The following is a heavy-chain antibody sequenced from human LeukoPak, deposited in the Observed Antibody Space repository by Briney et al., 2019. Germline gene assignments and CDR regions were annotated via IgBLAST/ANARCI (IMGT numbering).Heavy chain of an antibody. CDR1: GFTFSSYG. CDR2: ISYDGSNK. D-gene: IGHD4-17*01. CDR3: AKLPPRDGDDSGYYYGMDV. V-gene: IGHV3-30*18. Sequence: GGSLRLSCAASGFTFSSYGMHWVRQAPGKGLEWVAVISYDGSNKYYADSVKGRFTISRDNSKNTLYLQMNSLRAEDTAVYYCAKLPPRDGDDSGYYYGMDVWGQGTTVTVSS. J-gene: IGHJ6*02.